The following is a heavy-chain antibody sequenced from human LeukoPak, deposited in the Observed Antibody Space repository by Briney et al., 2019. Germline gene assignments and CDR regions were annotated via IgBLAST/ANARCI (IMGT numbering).Heavy chain of an antibody. Sequence: GGSLRLSCAASGFTFSSYGMHWVRQAPGKGLEWVAVIRYDGSNKYYADSVKGRFTISRDNSKNTLYLQMNSLRAEDTAVYYCARDQSVAVAGTFDYWGQGALVTVSS. J-gene: IGHJ4*02. CDR3: ARDQSVAVAGTFDY. V-gene: IGHV3-33*01. CDR2: IRYDGSNK. D-gene: IGHD6-19*01. CDR1: GFTFSSYG.